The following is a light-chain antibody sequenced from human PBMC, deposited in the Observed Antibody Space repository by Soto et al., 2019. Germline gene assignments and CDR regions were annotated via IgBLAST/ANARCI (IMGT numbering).Light chain of an antibody. CDR2: EAS. V-gene: IGKV1-9*01. Sequence: DIQLTQSPSLLSASVGDRVTITCRASHDISTYLAWYQQKPGKAPKXMIYEASTLQSGVPSRFSGSGSGTELTITISGLLPEDFATYHCQQLNTLPFTFGQGTKVDIK. CDR1: HDISTY. CDR3: QQLNTLPFT. J-gene: IGKJ1*01.